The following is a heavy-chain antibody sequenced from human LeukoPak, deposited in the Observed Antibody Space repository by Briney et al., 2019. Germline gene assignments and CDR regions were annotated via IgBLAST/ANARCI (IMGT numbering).Heavy chain of an antibody. CDR2: ISSRSGYI. CDR1: GFTFSSYS. D-gene: IGHD3-10*01. V-gene: IGHV3-21*01. J-gene: IGHJ4*02. Sequence: GGSLRLSCAASGFTFSSYSMNWVRQAPGKGLEWVSSISSRSGYIYYADSVKGRFTISRDNAKNSLYLQMNSLRAEDTAVYYCARGLRGVYDYWGQGTLVTVSS. CDR3: ARGLRGVYDY.